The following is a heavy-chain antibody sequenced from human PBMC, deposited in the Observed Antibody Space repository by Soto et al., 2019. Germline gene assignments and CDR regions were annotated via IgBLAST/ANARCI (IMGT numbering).Heavy chain of an antibody. CDR1: GYTFTSYY. CDR3: ARASGGYWHGASCYCCMDV. Sequence: ALVKVSCKASGYTFTSYYMHWVRQAPGQGLEWMGIINPSGGSTSYAQKFQGRVTMTRDTSTSTVYMELSSLRSEDTAVYYCARASGGYWHGASCYCCMDVWGKGTTVTVSS. V-gene: IGHV1-46*01. CDR2: INPSGGST. J-gene: IGHJ6*04. D-gene: IGHD3-10*01.